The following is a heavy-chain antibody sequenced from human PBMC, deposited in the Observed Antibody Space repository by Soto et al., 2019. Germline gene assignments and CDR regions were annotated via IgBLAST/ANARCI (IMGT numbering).Heavy chain of an antibody. D-gene: IGHD6-13*01. CDR2: IYYSGST. CDR1: GGSVSSGSYD. V-gene: IGHV4-61*01. Sequence: LSLTCTVSGGSVSSGSYDWSWIRQPPGKGLEWIGYIYYSGSTNYNPSLKSRVAISVDTSKNQFSLKLSSVTAADTAVYYCAREADGYRALGYWGQGTLVTVSS. CDR3: AREADGYRALGY. J-gene: IGHJ4*02.